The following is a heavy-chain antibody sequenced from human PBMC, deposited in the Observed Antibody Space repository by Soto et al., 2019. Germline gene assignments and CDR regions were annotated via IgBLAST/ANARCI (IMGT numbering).Heavy chain of an antibody. CDR2: IIPILGIA. Sequence: QVPLVQSGAEVKKPGSSVKVSCKASGGTFSSYTISWVRQAPGQGLEWMGRIIPILGIANYAQKFQGRVTITADKSTSTAYMELSSLRSEDTAVYYCAREGYCSSTSCYVGPFDYWGQGTLVTVSS. V-gene: IGHV1-69*08. CDR1: GGTFSSYT. CDR3: AREGYCSSTSCYVGPFDY. D-gene: IGHD2-2*01. J-gene: IGHJ4*02.